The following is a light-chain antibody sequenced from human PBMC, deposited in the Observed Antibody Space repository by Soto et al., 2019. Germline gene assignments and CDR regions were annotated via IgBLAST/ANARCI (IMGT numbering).Light chain of an antibody. CDR3: HQRSTSPIT. CDR1: QSITSY. CDR2: HAF. V-gene: IGKV3-11*01. Sequence: EIVCTQCQPTLPLSAVDRATXSCMSIQSITSYLGSYQHKPGHPPRLLIYHAFNSATGIPARFSGSVSETDFTLTITTLEPEDFAIYYFHQRSTSPITFGQGTSLDIK. J-gene: IGKJ5*01.